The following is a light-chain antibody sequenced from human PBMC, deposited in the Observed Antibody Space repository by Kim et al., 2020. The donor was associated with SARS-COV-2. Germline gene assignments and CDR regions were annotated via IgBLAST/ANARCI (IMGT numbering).Light chain of an antibody. CDR3: LAWGSSTGV. Sequence: SYELTQPHSVSVSPGQTASITCSGDKLGDKYACWYQQKPGQSPVLVIYQDSKRPSGIPERFSGSNSGNTATLTISGTQAMVEADYYCLAWGSSTGVFGGGTQLTVL. CDR2: QDS. V-gene: IGLV3-1*01. CDR1: KLGDKY. J-gene: IGLJ2*01.